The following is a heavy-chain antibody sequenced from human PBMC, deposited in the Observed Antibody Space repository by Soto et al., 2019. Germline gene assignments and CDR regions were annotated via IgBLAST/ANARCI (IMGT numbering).Heavy chain of an antibody. CDR3: AKDRREFEYYDSSGYYSPLDC. J-gene: IGHJ4*02. CDR2: ISYDGSNK. CDR1: GFTFSSYG. V-gene: IGHV3-30*18. Sequence: GGSLRLSCAASGFTFSSYGMHWVRQAPGRGLEWVAVISYDGSNKYYADSVKGRFTISRDNSKNTLYLQMNSLRAEDTAVYYCAKDRREFEYYDSSGYYSPLDCWGQGTRVTVSS. D-gene: IGHD3-22*01.